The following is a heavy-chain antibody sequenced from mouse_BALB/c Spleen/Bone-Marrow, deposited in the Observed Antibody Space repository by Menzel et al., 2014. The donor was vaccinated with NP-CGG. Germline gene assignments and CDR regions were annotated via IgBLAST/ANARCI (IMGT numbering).Heavy chain of an antibody. V-gene: IGHV4-1*02. J-gene: IGHJ3*01. D-gene: IGHD1-1*01. Sequence: EVQRVESGGGLVQPGGSLKLSCAASGFDFSRYWMSWVRRAPGKGLEWIGEINPDSSTINYTPSLKDKFIISRDNAKNTLYLQMSKVRSEDTALYYSSRLYYYGNFAYWGQGTLVTVSA. CDR3: SRLYYYGNFAY. CDR1: GFDFSRYW. CDR2: INPDSSTI.